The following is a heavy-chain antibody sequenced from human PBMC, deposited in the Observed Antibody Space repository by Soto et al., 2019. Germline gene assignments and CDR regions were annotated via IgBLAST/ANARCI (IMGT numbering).Heavy chain of an antibody. CDR2: IKRTTDGGTT. D-gene: IGHD3-22*01. CDR1: GFTFSDAW. CDR3: TTGLSSGYYYFDD. J-gene: IGHJ4*02. Sequence: PGGSLRLSCAASGFTFSDAWMSWVRQAPGKGLEWVGRIKRTTDGGTTDYAAPVKGRFTISRDDSKNTLYLQMNSLKTEDTAVYYCTTGLSSGYYYFDDWGQGTLVTVSS. V-gene: IGHV3-15*01.